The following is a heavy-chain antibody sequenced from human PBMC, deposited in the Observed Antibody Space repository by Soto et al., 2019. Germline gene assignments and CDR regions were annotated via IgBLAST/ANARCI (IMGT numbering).Heavy chain of an antibody. CDR2: SYYSGRT. J-gene: IGHJ6*03. V-gene: IGHV4-59*01. D-gene: IGHD1-26*01. CDR3: ASRSGSGWYQGYYYMDD. CDR1: GGSISSYY. Sequence: SETLSLTCTTSGGSISSYYWSWIRQPPGKGLEWIGYSYYSGRTNYKPSLKSRVTISVDTSKNQFSLKPSSVTAADSAVYFCASRSGSGWYQGYYYMDDWGKGTMVTVSS.